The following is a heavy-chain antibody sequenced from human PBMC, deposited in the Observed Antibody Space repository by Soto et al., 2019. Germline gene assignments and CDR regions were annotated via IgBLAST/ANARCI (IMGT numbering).Heavy chain of an antibody. CDR2: IIPILGIA. CDR3: ARFVDDYHFWSGYYLDWFDP. J-gene: IGHJ5*02. Sequence: QVQLVQSGAEVKKPGSSVKVSCKASGGTFSSYTISWVRQAPGQGLEWMGRIIPILGIANYAQKFQGRVTITADKSTSTAYMGLRSLRSEDTAVYYCARFVDDYHFWSGYYLDWFDPWGQGTLVTVSS. CDR1: GGTFSSYT. D-gene: IGHD3-3*01. V-gene: IGHV1-69*02.